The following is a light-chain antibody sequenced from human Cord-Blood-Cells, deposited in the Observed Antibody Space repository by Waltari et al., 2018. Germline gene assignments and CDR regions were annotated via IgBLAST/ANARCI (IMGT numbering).Light chain of an antibody. Sequence: QSALTQPASVSGSPGQSITISCTGTSSDVGGYNYVSWYQQHPGKAPKLMIYDVSKRPSGVSNRFSCAKAGNTASVTISGLQAEDEADYYCSSYTSSSTVFGGGTKLTVL. V-gene: IGLV2-14*01. J-gene: IGLJ3*02. CDR2: DVS. CDR3: SSYTSSSTV. CDR1: SSDVGGYNY.